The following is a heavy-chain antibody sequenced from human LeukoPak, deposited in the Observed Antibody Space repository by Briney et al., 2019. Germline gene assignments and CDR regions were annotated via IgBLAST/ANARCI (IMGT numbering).Heavy chain of an antibody. CDR2: FDPEDGET. J-gene: IGHJ6*02. CDR1: GYTLTELS. D-gene: IGHD2-15*01. Sequence: ASVKVSCKVSGYTLTELSMHWVRQAPGKGLEWMGGFDPEDGETIYAQKFQGRVTMTEDTSTDTAYMELSSLRSEDTAVYYCATVVVAATGYYYYYGMDVWGQGTTVTVSS. V-gene: IGHV1-24*01. CDR3: ATVVVAATGYYYYYGMDV.